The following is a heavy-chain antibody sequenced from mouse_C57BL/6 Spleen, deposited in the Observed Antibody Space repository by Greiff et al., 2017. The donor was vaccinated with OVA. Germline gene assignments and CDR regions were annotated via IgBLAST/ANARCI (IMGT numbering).Heavy chain of an antibody. V-gene: IGHV5-9*01. CDR1: GFTFSSYT. CDR3: ARHVDYDGGFAY. CDR2: ISGGGGNT. Sequence: EVQGVESGGGLVKPGGSLKLSCAASGFTFSSYTMSWVRQTPEKRLEWVATISGGGGNTYYPDSVKGRFTISRDNAKNTLYLQMSSLRSEDTALYYCARHVDYDGGFAYWGQGTLVTVSA. D-gene: IGHD2-4*01. J-gene: IGHJ3*01.